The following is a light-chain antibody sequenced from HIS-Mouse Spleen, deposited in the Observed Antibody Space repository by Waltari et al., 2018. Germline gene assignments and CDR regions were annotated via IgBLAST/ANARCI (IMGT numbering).Light chain of an antibody. CDR1: SSYVGGYNY. Sequence: QSALTQPASVSGSPGQSTTISCTGTSSYVGGYNYGSCYQQHPGKSPKLIIYDVSNRPSGVSNRFSGSKSGNTASLTISGLQAEDEADYYCSSYTSSSTYVFGTGTKVTVL. CDR2: DVS. CDR3: SSYTSSSTYV. J-gene: IGLJ1*01. V-gene: IGLV2-14*03.